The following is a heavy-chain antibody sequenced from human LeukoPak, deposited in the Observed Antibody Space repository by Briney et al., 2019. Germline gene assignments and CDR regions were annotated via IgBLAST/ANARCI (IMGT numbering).Heavy chain of an antibody. CDR2: INPVSGGT. Sequence: ASVKVSCKASGFTFTDYYMHWVRQAPGQGPEWMGWINPVSGGTDFAQKFQGRVTFSRDLSITTVYMDLRRLRFDDTAVYYCARDRSRVLDYWGQGTVVTVFS. V-gene: IGHV1-2*02. CDR1: GFTFTDYY. CDR3: ARDRSRVLDY. D-gene: IGHD3-3*01. J-gene: IGHJ4*02.